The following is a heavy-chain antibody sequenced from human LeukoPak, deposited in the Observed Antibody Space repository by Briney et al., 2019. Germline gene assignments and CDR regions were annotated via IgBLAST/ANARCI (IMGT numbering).Heavy chain of an antibody. CDR2: INHSGST. V-gene: IGHV4-34*01. CDR1: GGSFSGYY. CDR3: ARGSVANFDY. D-gene: IGHD5-12*01. J-gene: IGHJ4*02. Sequence: SETLSLTCAVYGGSFSGYYWSWIRQPPGKGLEWIGEINHSGSTNYNPSLKSRVTISVDASKNQFSLKLSSVTAADTAVYYCARGSVANFDYWGQGTLVTVSS.